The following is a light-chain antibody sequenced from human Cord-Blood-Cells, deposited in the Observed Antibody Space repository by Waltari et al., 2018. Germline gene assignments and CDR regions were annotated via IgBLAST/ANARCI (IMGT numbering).Light chain of an antibody. CDR3: QQYDNLPIT. Sequence: DIQMTKSPSSLSASEGDRVTITCQASQDISNYLNCYQQKPGKVPKLLIYNASYLETGVPSRFSGRGSETDVTFTISSLQTEDIATYYCQQYDNLPITFGQGTRLEIK. V-gene: IGKV1-33*01. CDR2: NAS. J-gene: IGKJ5*01. CDR1: QDISNY.